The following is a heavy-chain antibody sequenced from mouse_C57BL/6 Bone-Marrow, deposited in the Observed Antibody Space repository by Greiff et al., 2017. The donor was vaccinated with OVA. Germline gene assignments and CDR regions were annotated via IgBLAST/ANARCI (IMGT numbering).Heavy chain of an antibody. CDR1: GYSFTGYY. J-gene: IGHJ1*03. CDR3: ARLFYDGYYVYWYFDV. CDR2: INPSTGGT. V-gene: IGHV1-42*01. D-gene: IGHD2-3*01. Sequence: VQLQQSGPELVKPGASVKISCKASGYSFTGYYMNWVKQSPEKSLEWIGEINPSTGGTTYNQKFKAKATLTVDKSSSTAYMQLKSLTSEDSAVYYCARLFYDGYYVYWYFDVWGTGTTVTVSS.